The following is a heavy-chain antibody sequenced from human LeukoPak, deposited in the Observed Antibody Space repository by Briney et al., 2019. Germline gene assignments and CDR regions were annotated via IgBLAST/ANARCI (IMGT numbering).Heavy chain of an antibody. CDR3: ARNESGGIMQGPED. V-gene: IGHV4-59*01. Sequence: SETLSLTCTVSGDSISSNYWSWIRQPPGKGLEWIGYIYNSGSTKYNPSLKSRVTISVDTSKNLFSLKLTSVTAADTAVYFCARNESGGIMQGPEDWGQGTLVTVSS. CDR1: GDSISSNY. J-gene: IGHJ4*02. D-gene: IGHD3-16*01. CDR2: IYNSGST.